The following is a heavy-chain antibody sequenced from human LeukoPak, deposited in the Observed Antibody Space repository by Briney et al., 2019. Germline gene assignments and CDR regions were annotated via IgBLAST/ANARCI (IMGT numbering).Heavy chain of an antibody. J-gene: IGHJ5*02. Sequence: GGSLRLSCAASGFTFNTYGMHWVRQAPGKGLEWVAIIWYDGSNENYADSVKGQFTISRDNSKNTLYLQMNSLRAEDTAMYYCVRGSPLGATTNWLDPWGQGTLVTVSS. CDR2: IWYDGSNE. CDR3: VRGSPLGATTNWLDP. V-gene: IGHV3-33*01. D-gene: IGHD1-26*01. CDR1: GFTFNTYG.